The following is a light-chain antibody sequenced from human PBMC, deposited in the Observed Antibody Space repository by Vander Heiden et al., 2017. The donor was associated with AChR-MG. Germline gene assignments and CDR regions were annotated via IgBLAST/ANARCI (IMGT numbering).Light chain of an antibody. CDR1: SSNIGSNT. V-gene: IGLV1-44*01. Sequence: QSVLAQPPSASGTPGQTVSISCSGSSSNIGSNTVNWYQHLPGSAPKLLVYFINQRPSGVPDRFSGSRSGTSASLAITGLQSEDEADYYCSAWDDSLNGPVFGGGTKLTVI. CDR3: SAWDDSLNGPV. CDR2: FIN. J-gene: IGLJ3*02.